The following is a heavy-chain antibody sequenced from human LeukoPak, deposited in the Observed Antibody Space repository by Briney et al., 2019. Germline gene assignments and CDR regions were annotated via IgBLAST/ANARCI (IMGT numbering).Heavy chain of an antibody. CDR3: ARDLLGYCSSTSCPRTGYGKDV. CDR1: GGTFSSYA. J-gene: IGHJ6*04. CDR2: IIPIFGTA. Sequence: SVKVSCKASGGTFSSYAISWVRQAPGQGLEWMGGIIPIFGTANYAQKFQGRVTITADESTSTAYMELSSLRSEDTAVYYCARDLLGYCSSTSCPRTGYGKDVWGKGTTVTVSS. D-gene: IGHD2-2*01. V-gene: IGHV1-69*13.